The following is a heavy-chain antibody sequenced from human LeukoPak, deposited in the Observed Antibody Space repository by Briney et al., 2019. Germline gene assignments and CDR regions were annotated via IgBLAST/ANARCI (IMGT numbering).Heavy chain of an antibody. V-gene: IGHV3-9*01. D-gene: IGHD3-22*01. CDR3: AKDSSGYYAVFDY. J-gene: IGHJ4*02. CDR2: ISWNSGSI. CDR1: GFTFDDYA. Sequence: PGGSLRLSCAASGFTFDDYAMHWVLQAPGKGLEWVSGISWNSGSIGYADSVKGRFTISRDNAKNSLYLQMNSLRAEDTALYYCAKDSSGYYAVFDYWGQGTLVTVSS.